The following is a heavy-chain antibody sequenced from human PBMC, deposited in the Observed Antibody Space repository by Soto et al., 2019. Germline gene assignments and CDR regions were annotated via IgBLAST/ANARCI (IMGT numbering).Heavy chain of an antibody. CDR2: ISANNGNT. D-gene: IGHD6-19*01. CDR3: SRGNNGGWPNNEVYYFDY. Sequence: ASVKASSKAPGYTFTSYGISWVRQAPGKGLEGMGWISANNGNTNFPQKFQGRFTMTTATSTTTPYRELSSLRSDDTALFYFSRGNNGGWPNNEVYYFDYWGQGTLVTVSS. J-gene: IGHJ4*02. CDR1: GYTFTSYG. V-gene: IGHV1-18*01.